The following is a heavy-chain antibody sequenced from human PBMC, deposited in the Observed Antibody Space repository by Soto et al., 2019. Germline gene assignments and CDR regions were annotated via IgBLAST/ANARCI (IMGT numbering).Heavy chain of an antibody. Sequence: PSQTLSLTGAISGDSVSSNIAAWNWIRQSPSRGLEWLGRTYYRSKWYNDYAVSVKSRLTINPDTSKNQFSLQLNSVTPEDTAVYYCARVVDGVPAAAISDYWGQGTLVTVSS. V-gene: IGHV6-1*01. J-gene: IGHJ4*02. CDR2: TYYRSKWYN. CDR3: ARVVDGVPAAAISDY. CDR1: GDSVSSNIAA. D-gene: IGHD6-13*01.